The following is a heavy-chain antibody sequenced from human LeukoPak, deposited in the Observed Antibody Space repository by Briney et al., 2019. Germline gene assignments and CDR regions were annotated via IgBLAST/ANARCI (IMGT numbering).Heavy chain of an antibody. CDR3: ARGPLGCSSTSCYYSRRRYYYGMDV. Sequence: SETLSPTCAVYGGSFSDYYWSWIRQPPGKGLEWIGEINHSGSTNYNPSLKSRVTISVDTSKNQFSLKLSSVTAADTAVYYCARGPLGCSSTSCYYSRRRYYYGMDVWGQGTTVTVSS. J-gene: IGHJ6*02. CDR1: GGSFSDYY. V-gene: IGHV4-34*01. D-gene: IGHD2-2*01. CDR2: INHSGST.